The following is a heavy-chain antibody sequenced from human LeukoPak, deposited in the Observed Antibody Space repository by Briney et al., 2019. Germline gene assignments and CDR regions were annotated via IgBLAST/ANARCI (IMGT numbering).Heavy chain of an antibody. D-gene: IGHD3-16*02. Sequence: PGGSLRLSCAASGFTFDDYAMHWVRQAPGKGLEWVSGISWNSGSIGYADSVKGRFTISRDNAKNSLYLQMNSLRAEDTALYYCARGEGLRLGELSFEDYWGQGTLVTVSS. CDR3: ARGEGLRLGELSFEDY. CDR2: ISWNSGSI. J-gene: IGHJ4*02. CDR1: GFTFDDYA. V-gene: IGHV3-9*01.